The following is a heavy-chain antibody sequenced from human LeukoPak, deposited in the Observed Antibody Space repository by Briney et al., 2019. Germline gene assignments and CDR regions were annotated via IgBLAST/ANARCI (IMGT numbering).Heavy chain of an antibody. D-gene: IGHD3-16*01. CDR3: ATLRGALDY. CDR1: GGSISSSSYY. Sequence: PSETLSLTRTVSGGSISSSSYYWGWIRQPPGKGLEWIGSLYYSGSTYYNPSLKSRVTISVDTSKNQFSLKLSSVTAADTAVYYCATLRGALDYWGQGTLVTVSS. V-gene: IGHV4-39*01. J-gene: IGHJ4*02. CDR2: LYYSGST.